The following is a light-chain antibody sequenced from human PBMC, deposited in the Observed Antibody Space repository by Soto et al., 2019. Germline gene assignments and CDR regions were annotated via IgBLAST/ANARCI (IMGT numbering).Light chain of an antibody. CDR1: QTITT. J-gene: IGKJ4*01. CDR2: RVS. Sequence: EIVLTQSPGTLSLSPGERATLSCRASQTITTLAWYQRKPGQAPRLLIYRVSSRATGVPDRFSGSGSGTDYTLTISGLEPEDFAVYYCQQYGNLPLTFGGGTKVDIK. CDR3: QQYGNLPLT. V-gene: IGKV3-20*01.